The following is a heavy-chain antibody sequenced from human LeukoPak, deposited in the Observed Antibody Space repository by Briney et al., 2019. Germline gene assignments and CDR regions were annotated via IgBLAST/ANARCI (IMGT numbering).Heavy chain of an antibody. D-gene: IGHD4-23*01. CDR2: IGSSGSTV. Sequence: GGSLRLSCAVSGFTLTTYAMSWVRQAPGKGLEWVSYIGSSGSTVYYADSVKGRFTISRDNAKNSLYMQMESLRDEDTAIYYCARDTLEYSNSPDALDIWGQGTIVTVSS. CDR3: ARDTLEYSNSPDALDI. V-gene: IGHV3-48*02. J-gene: IGHJ3*02. CDR1: GFTLTTYA.